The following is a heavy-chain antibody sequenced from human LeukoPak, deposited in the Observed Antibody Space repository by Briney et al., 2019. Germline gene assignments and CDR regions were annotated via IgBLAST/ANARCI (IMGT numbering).Heavy chain of an antibody. CDR3: ATGPRSVWDYFDY. CDR2: FDPEDGET. CDR1: GYTLTELS. D-gene: IGHD2-8*01. J-gene: IGHJ4*02. V-gene: IGHV1-24*01. Sequence: ASVKVSCKVSGYTLTELSMHWVRQAPGKGLEWMGGFDPEDGETIYAQKFQGRVTMTEDTSTDTAYMELSSLRSEDTVVYYCATGPRSVWDYFDYWGQGTLVTVSS.